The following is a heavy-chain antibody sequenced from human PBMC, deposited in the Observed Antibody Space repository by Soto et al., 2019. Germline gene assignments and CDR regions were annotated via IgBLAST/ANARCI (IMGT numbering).Heavy chain of an antibody. D-gene: IGHD5-12*01. V-gene: IGHV1-46*01. Sequence: ASVKVSCKASGYTFTSYYMHWVRQAPGQGLEWMGIINPSGGSTSYAQKFQGRVTMTRDTSTSTVYMELSSLRSEDTAVYYCARQVFVYSGFNRYYYMDVWGKGTTVTVSS. J-gene: IGHJ6*03. CDR2: INPSGGST. CDR3: ARQVFVYSGFNRYYYMDV. CDR1: GYTFTSYY.